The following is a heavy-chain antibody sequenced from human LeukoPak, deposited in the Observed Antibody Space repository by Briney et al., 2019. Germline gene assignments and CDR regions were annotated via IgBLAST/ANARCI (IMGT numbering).Heavy chain of an antibody. J-gene: IGHJ3*02. CDR3: VRGGIQVSGIDAFDI. CDR1: GFTLRNYD. Sequence: GGSLRLSCAASGFTLRNYDIHWVRQFPGRGLEWVSAIGIADDTHYPDSVKGRFTISRENAKNSLYLQMNSLRDGDTAVYYCVRGGIQVSGIDAFDIWGQGTMVTVSS. D-gene: IGHD5/OR15-5a*01. V-gene: IGHV3-13*01. CDR2: IGIADDT.